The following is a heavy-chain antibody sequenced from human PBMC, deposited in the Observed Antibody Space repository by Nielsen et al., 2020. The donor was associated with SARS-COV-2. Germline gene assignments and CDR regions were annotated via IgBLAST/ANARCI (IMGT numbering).Heavy chain of an antibody. CDR1: GGSISSSSYY. Sequence: SETLSLTCTVSGGSISSSSYYWGWIRQPPGKGLEWIGSIYYSGSTYYNPSLKSRVTISVDTSKNQFSLKLSSVTAADTAVYYCARHLVTPDYYYGMDVWGQGTTVTVSS. V-gene: IGHV4-39*01. CDR2: IYYSGST. D-gene: IGHD3-16*02. CDR3: ARHLVTPDYYYGMDV. J-gene: IGHJ6*02.